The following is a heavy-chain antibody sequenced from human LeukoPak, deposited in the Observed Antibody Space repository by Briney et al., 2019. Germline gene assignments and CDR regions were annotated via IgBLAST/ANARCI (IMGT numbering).Heavy chain of an antibody. CDR2: INEDGSEK. Sequence: PGGSLRLSCAASGFTFSSYWMSWVRQAPGKGLEWVANINEDGSEKNYVDSVKGRFTISRDNAKNSLYLQMNSLRAEDTAVYYCARDCITMVRGVTLNWFDPWGQGTLVTVSS. J-gene: IGHJ5*02. V-gene: IGHV3-7*05. CDR1: GFTFSSYW. D-gene: IGHD3-10*01. CDR3: ARDCITMVRGVTLNWFDP.